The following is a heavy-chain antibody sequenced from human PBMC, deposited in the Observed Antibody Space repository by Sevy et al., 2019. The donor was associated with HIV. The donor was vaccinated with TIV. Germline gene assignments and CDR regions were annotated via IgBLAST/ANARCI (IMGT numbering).Heavy chain of an antibody. D-gene: IGHD3-3*01. CDR3: ARAFYDFWSGYYDFDY. CDR2: ISSSSSYI. Sequence: GGSLRLSCAASGFTFSSYSMNWVRQAPGKGLEWVSSISSSSSYIYYADSVKGQFTISRDNAKNSLYLQMNSLRAEDTAVYYCARAFYDFWSGYYDFDYWGQGTLVTVSS. J-gene: IGHJ4*02. V-gene: IGHV3-21*01. CDR1: GFTFSSYS.